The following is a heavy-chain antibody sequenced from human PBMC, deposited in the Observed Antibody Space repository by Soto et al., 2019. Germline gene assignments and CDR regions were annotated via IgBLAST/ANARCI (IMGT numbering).Heavy chain of an antibody. V-gene: IGHV1-3*01. D-gene: IGHD3-10*01. CDR3: ARVRRSGLWFGEPPYYYYYMDV. CDR1: GYTFTSYA. J-gene: IGHJ6*03. Sequence: ASVKVSCKASGYTFTSYAMHWVRQAPGQRLEWMGWINAGNGNTKYSQKFQGRVTITRDTSASTAYMELSSLRSEDTAVYYCARVRRSGLWFGEPPYYYYYMDVWGKGTTVTVSS. CDR2: INAGNGNT.